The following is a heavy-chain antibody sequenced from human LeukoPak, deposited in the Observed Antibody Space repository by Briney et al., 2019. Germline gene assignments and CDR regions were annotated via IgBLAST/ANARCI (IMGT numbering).Heavy chain of an antibody. Sequence: AGGSLRRSCAASGFTFSSYAMSWVRQAPGKGLEWGSAISGSGGSTYYADSVKVRFTISRDNSKNTLYLQMNSLRAEDTAVYYCEKCVVAVAGTNAFDIWGPGTMVTVSS. CDR2: ISGSGGST. D-gene: IGHD6-19*01. CDR3: EKCVVAVAGTNAFDI. J-gene: IGHJ3*02. V-gene: IGHV3-23*01. CDR1: GFTFSSYA.